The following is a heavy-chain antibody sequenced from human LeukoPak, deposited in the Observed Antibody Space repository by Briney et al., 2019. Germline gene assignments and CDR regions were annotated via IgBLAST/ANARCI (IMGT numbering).Heavy chain of an antibody. D-gene: IGHD2-2*01. CDR3: ARLQTWPYQLLLGVKNWFDP. CDR2: INHSGST. J-gene: IGHJ5*02. Sequence: SSETLSLTCAVYGGSFSGYYWSWIRQPPGKGLEWIGEINHSGSTNYNPSLKSRVTISVDTSKNQFSLKLSSVTAADTAVYYCARLQTWPYQLLLGVKNWFDPWGQGTLVTVSS. CDR1: GGSFSGYY. V-gene: IGHV4-34*01.